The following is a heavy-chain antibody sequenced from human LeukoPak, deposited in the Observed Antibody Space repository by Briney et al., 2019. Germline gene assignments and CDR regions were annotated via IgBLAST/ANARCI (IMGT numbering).Heavy chain of an antibody. Sequence: PSETLSLTCTVSGGSISSYYWSWIRQPPGKGLEWIGYIYYSGSTNYNPSLKSRVTISVDTSKNQVSLKLSSVTVADTAVYYCARDPYGSGSPDIWGQGTMVTVSS. V-gene: IGHV4-59*01. CDR2: IYYSGST. D-gene: IGHD3-10*01. CDR3: ARDPYGSGSPDI. CDR1: GGSISSYY. J-gene: IGHJ3*02.